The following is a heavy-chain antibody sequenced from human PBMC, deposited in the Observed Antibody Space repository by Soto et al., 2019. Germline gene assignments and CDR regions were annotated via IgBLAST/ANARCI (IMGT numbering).Heavy chain of an antibody. CDR2: FDPEDGET. D-gene: IGHD3-10*01. CDR1: GYTLTELS. Sequence: ASVKVSCKVSGYTLTELSMHWVRQAPGKGLEWMGGFDPEDGETIYAQKFQGRVTMTEDTSTDTAYMELSSLRSEDTAVYYCATGLTVLLWFGESQAQFVYCRQGTLVNVSP. V-gene: IGHV1-24*01. J-gene: IGHJ4*02. CDR3: ATGLTVLLWFGESQAQFVY.